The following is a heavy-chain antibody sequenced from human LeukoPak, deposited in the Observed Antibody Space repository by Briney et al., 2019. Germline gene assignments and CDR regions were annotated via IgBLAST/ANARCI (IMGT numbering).Heavy chain of an antibody. Sequence: SETLSLTCTVSGGSISSSSYYWGWIRQPPGKGLEWIGTIYYGGSTYYNPSLKSRVTMSVDTSKNQFSLKLSSVTAADTAVYYCARRDYWGYLDYWGQGTLVTVSS. J-gene: IGHJ4*02. CDR2: IYYGGST. D-gene: IGHD7-27*01. CDR1: GGSISSSSYY. CDR3: ARRDYWGYLDY. V-gene: IGHV4-39*01.